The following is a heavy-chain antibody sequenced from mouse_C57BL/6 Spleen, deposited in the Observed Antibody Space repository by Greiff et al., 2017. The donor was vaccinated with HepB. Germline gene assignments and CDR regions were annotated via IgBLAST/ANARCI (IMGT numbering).Heavy chain of an antibody. V-gene: IGHV1-74*01. D-gene: IGHD1-1*01. Sequence: QVQLQQPGAELVKPGASVKVSCKASGYTFTSYWMHWVKQRPGQGLEWIGRIHPSDSDTNYNQKFKGKATLTVDKSSSTAYMQLSSLTSEDSAVNYCAIEVSDYGSPVYYAMDYWGQGTSVTVSS. CDR3: AIEVSDYGSPVYYAMDY. CDR1: GYTFTSYW. CDR2: IHPSDSDT. J-gene: IGHJ4*01.